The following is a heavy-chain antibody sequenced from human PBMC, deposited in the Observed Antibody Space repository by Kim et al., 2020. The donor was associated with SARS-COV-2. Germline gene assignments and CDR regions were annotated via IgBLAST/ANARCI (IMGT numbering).Heavy chain of an antibody. CDR3: ARGLEGYSSSWYFDY. Sequence: SETLSLTCTVSGGSISSYYWSWIRQPPGKGLEWIGYIYYSGSTNYNPSLKSRVTISVDTSKNQFSLKLSSVTAADTAVYYCARGLEGYSSSWYFDYWGQG. V-gene: IGHV4-59*01. CDR1: GGSISSYY. CDR2: IYYSGST. D-gene: IGHD6-13*01. J-gene: IGHJ4*02.